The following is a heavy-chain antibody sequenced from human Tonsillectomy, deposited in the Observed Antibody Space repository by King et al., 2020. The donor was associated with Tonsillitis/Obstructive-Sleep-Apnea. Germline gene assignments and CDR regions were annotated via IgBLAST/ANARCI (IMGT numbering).Heavy chain of an antibody. CDR1: GFTFSSYA. V-gene: IGHV3-30*04. J-gene: IGHJ3*02. CDR2: ISYDGSNK. D-gene: IGHD3-22*01. CDR3: ARGHYYDSSGYYYVWAFDI. Sequence: QRVQSGGGVVQPGRSLRLSCAASGFTFSSYAMHWVRQAPGKGLEWVAVISYDGSNKYYADSVKGRFTISRDNSKNTLYLQMNSLRAEDTAVYYCARGHYYDSSGYYYVWAFDIWGQGTMVTVSS.